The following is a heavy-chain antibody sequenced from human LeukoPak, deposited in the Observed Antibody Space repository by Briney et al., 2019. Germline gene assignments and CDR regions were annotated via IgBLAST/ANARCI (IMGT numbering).Heavy chain of an antibody. Sequence: SETLSLICTVSGGSISSSYWSWFRQPPGPGLEWIGYIYYTGSTNSNPSLRSRVNISVDTPKNQFSLKLSCVTAADTAVYYRARVPYCSGGSCNYYYYYGMDVWGQGTTVTVSS. J-gene: IGHJ6*02. CDR2: IYYTGST. D-gene: IGHD2-15*01. V-gene: IGHV4-59*12. CDR3: ARVPYCSGGSCNYYYYYGMDV. CDR1: GGSISSSY.